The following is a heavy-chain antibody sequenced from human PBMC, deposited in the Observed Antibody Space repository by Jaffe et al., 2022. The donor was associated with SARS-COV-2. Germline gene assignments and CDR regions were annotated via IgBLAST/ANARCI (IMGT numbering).Heavy chain of an antibody. J-gene: IGHJ6*02. Sequence: EVQLVESGGGLVQPGRSLRLSCAASGLTSSDHAMHWVRQAPGRGLEWVSGINWNSDRIGYADSVKGRFTVSRDNAKNSLYLQMNSLRAEDTALYYCGKDITAGGMDVWGQGTTVIVSS. V-gene: IGHV3-9*02. CDR1: GLTSSDHA. CDR3: GKDITAGGMDV. CDR2: INWNSDRI.